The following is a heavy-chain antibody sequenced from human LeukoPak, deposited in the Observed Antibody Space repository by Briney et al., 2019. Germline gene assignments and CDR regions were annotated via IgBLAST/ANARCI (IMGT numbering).Heavy chain of an antibody. D-gene: IGHD3-22*01. Sequence: GXSLRLSCAASGFTFSSYGMHWVRQAPGKGLEWVAFIRYDGSNKYYADSVKGRFTISRDNSKNTLYLQMNSLRAEDTAVYYCAKDIGRSSGPTDYWGQGTLVTVSS. CDR1: GFTFSSYG. CDR3: AKDIGRSSGPTDY. CDR2: IRYDGSNK. J-gene: IGHJ4*02. V-gene: IGHV3-30*02.